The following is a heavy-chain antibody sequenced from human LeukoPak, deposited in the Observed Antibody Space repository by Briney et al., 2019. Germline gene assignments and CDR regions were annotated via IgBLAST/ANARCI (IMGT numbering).Heavy chain of an antibody. Sequence: SVKVSCKASGGTFSSYAISWVRQAPGQGLEWMGGIIPIFGTANHAQKFQGRVTITADESTSTAYMELSSLRSEDTAVYYCASGIQLWYEFDYWGQGTLVTASS. CDR3: ASGIQLWYEFDY. CDR2: IIPIFGTA. D-gene: IGHD5-18*01. V-gene: IGHV1-69*13. CDR1: GGTFSSYA. J-gene: IGHJ4*02.